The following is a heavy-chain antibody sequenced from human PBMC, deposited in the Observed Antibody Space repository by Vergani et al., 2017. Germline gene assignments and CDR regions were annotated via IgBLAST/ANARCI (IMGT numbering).Heavy chain of an antibody. CDR3: AKDIDPRVGWELLNYYYGMDV. CDR1: GFTFDDYA. CDR2: ISWDGGST. V-gene: IGHV3-43D*03. D-gene: IGHD1-26*01. Sequence: EVQLVESGGVVVQPGGSLRLSCAASGFTFDDYAMHWVRQAPGKGLEWVSLISWDGGSTYYADSVKVRFTISRDNSKNSLYLQMNSLRAEYTALYYCAKDIDPRVGWELLNYYYGMDVWGQGTTVTVSS. J-gene: IGHJ6*02.